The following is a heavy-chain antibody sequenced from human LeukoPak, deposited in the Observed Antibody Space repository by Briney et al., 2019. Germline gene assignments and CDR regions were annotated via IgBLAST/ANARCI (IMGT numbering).Heavy chain of an antibody. V-gene: IGHV1-18*01. Sequence: ASVKVSCKASGGTFSSYAISWVRQAPGQGLEWMGWISAYNGNTNYAQKLQGRVTMTTDTSTSTAYMELRSLRSDDTAVYYCARVLGYYSSSIDWGQGTLVTVSS. CDR3: ARVLGYYSSSID. D-gene: IGHD6-13*01. CDR2: ISAYNGNT. CDR1: GGTFSSYA. J-gene: IGHJ4*02.